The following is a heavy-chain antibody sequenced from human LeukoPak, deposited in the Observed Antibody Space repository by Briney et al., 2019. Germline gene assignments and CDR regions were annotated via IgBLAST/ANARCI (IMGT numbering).Heavy chain of an antibody. CDR2: ISSTAYTI. CDR3: ARVDYDRSGEDANAEYFQH. J-gene: IGHJ1*01. D-gene: IGHD3-22*01. CDR1: GLTFSDSY. Sequence: PGGSLRLSCAASGLTFSDSYMTWIRQAPGKGLEWVSYISSTAYTIFYADSVKGRFTISRDNAKNSLYLQMNSLRAEDTAIYYCARVDYDRSGEDANAEYFQHWGQGTLVTVSS. V-gene: IGHV3-11*04.